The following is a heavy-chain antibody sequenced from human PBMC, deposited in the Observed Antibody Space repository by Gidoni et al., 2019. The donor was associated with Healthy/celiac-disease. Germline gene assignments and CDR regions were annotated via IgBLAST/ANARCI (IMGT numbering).Heavy chain of an antibody. CDR1: GVSISSYY. J-gene: IGHJ4*02. Sequence: QVQLQESGPGLVKPSETLSLTCRVSGVSISSYYWSWIRQPPGKGLEWIGYIHYSGSTNYNPSLKSRVTISIDTSKNQFSLKLRSVTAADTAVYYCARESDYWGQGTLVTVSS. CDR3: ARESDY. V-gene: IGHV4-59*01. CDR2: IHYSGST.